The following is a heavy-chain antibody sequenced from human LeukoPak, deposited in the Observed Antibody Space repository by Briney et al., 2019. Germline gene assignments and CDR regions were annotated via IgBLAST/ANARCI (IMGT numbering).Heavy chain of an antibody. CDR2: VYNSGST. Sequence: PSETLSLTCSVSGGSINSITYYWSWIRQPPGKGLEWIVFVYNSGSTNYNPSLNSLTSISLYTSKNKFSLKLTSVTAADTAIYFCASRAKLYSGSGSPGDAFEIWGRGTLVSVSS. D-gene: IGHD3-10*01. V-gene: IGHV4-61*01. CDR1: GGSINSITYY. J-gene: IGHJ3*02. CDR3: ASRAKLYSGSGSPGDAFEI.